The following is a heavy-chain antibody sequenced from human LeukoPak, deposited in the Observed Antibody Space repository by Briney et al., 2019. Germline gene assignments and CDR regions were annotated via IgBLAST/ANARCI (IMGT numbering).Heavy chain of an antibody. V-gene: IGHV3-48*03. CDR2: ISSRTATTI. Sequence: GGSLRLSCAASGFTFSSYEMNWVRQAPGKGLEWVSSISSRTATTIYYADSVKGRFTISRDNAENSLYLQMNRLRVEDTAAYYCARVGVFSSSWLLHWGQGTLVTVSS. J-gene: IGHJ1*01. D-gene: IGHD6-13*01. CDR3: ARVGVFSSSWLLH. CDR1: GFTFSSYE.